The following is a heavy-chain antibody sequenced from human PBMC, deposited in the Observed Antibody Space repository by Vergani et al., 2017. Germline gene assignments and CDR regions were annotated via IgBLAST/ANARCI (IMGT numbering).Heavy chain of an antibody. Sequence: QVQLQESGPGLVKPSQTLSLTCTVSGGSISSDTFYWSWIRQHPGKGLEWIGNIYNSGSTYYNPSLKSRVSISVDTSKNQFSLKLSSVTAADTAVYYCARVVPYYFDYWGQGTLVTVSS. J-gene: IGHJ4*02. CDR1: GGSISSDTFY. CDR3: ARVVPYYFDY. D-gene: IGHD6-6*01. V-gene: IGHV4-31*03. CDR2: IYNSGST.